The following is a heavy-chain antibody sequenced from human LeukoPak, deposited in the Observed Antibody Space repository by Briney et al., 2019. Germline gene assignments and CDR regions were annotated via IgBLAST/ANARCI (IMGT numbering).Heavy chain of an antibody. CDR2: ISGSGGST. V-gene: IGHV3-23*01. Sequence: PGGSLRLSCAASGFTFSSYAMSWVRQAPGKGLEWVSAISGSGGSTYYADSVKGRFTISRDNSKNTLYLQMNSLRAEDTAVYYCAKGLSVIATIQYYFDYWGQEPLVTVSS. J-gene: IGHJ4*02. CDR1: GFTFSSYA. CDR3: AKGLSVIATIQYYFDY. D-gene: IGHD5-24*01.